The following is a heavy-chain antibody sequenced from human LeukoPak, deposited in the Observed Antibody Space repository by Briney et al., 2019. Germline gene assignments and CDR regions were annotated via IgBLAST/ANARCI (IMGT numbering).Heavy chain of an antibody. CDR2: IWYDGSNK. CDR1: GFTFSSYG. Sequence: GGSLRLSCAASGFTFSSYGMHWVRQAPGKGLEWVAVIWYDGSNKYYADSVKGRFTISRDNSKNTLYLQMNSLRAEDTAVYYCARGWRYYYGSGSSNDFDYWGQGTLVTVSS. CDR3: ARGWRYYYGSGSSNDFDY. V-gene: IGHV3-33*01. D-gene: IGHD3-10*01. J-gene: IGHJ4*02.